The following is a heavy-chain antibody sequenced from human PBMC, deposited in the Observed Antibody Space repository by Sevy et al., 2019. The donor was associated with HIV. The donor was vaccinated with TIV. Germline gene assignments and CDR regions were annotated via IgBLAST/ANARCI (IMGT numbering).Heavy chain of an antibody. CDR1: GFTFSSYE. J-gene: IGHJ6*02. D-gene: IGHD3-22*01. Sequence: GGSLRLSCAASGFTFSSYEMNWVRQTPGKGLEWISYISNNVNTIYYADSVKGRFTMSRDNAKSSLYLRMNSLRAEDTAVYYCARDTYDSDGYDPGYGMDVWGQGTTVTVSS. CDR2: ISNNVNTI. V-gene: IGHV3-48*03. CDR3: ARDTYDSDGYDPGYGMDV.